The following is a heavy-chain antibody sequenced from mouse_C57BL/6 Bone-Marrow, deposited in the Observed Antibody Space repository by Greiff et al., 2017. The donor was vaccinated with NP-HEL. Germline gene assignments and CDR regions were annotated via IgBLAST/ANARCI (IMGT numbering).Heavy chain of an antibody. V-gene: IGHV1-81*01. D-gene: IGHD1-1*01. J-gene: IGHJ1*03. CDR1: GYTFTSYG. CDR3: AFPHYYGSSFWDVDV. Sequence: VQLQQSGAELARPGASVKLSCKASGYTFTSYGISWVKQRTGQGLEWIGEIYPRSGNTYYNEKFKGKATLTADKSSSTAYMELRSLTSEDSAVYFCAFPHYYGSSFWDVDVWGTGTTVTVSS. CDR2: IYPRSGNT.